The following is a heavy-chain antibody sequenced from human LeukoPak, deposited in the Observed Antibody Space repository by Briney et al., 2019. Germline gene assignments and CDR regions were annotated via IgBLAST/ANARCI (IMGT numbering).Heavy chain of an antibody. D-gene: IGHD6-19*01. CDR3: ARDLIAVAADAFDM. CDR2: IYTSGST. J-gene: IGHJ3*02. Sequence: PSETLSLTCTVSGGSISSYYWSWIRQPAGKGLEWIGRIYTSGSTNCNPSLKRRVTMSVDTSKNQFSLKLSSVTAADTAVYYCARDLIAVAADAFDMWGQGTKITVSS. V-gene: IGHV4-4*07. CDR1: GGSISSYY.